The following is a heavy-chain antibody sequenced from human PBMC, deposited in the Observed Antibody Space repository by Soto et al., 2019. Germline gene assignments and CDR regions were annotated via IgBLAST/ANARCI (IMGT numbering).Heavy chain of an antibody. CDR1: GYTFTSNG. Sequence: ASVKVSCKASGYTFTSNGISWVRQAPGQGLECVGWISTYNGNTNYAQKLQGRVTMTTDTSTSTAYMELSSLRSEDTAVYYCAGEGANYGGNCYFDYWGQGTLVTVSS. CDR2: ISTYNGNT. D-gene: IGHD4-17*01. CDR3: AGEGANYGGNCYFDY. V-gene: IGHV1-18*04. J-gene: IGHJ4*02.